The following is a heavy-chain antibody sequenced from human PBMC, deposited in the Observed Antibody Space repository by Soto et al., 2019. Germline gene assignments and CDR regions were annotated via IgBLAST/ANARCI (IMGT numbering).Heavy chain of an antibody. D-gene: IGHD4-17*01. Sequence: SLRLSCAASGFTFSSYAMHWVRQAPGKGLEWVAVISYDGSNKYYADSVKGRFTISRDNSKNTLYLQMNSLRAEDTAVYYCARDQVDYGDYDFDYWGQGTLVTVSS. CDR2: ISYDGSNK. V-gene: IGHV3-30-3*01. CDR1: GFTFSSYA. J-gene: IGHJ4*02. CDR3: ARDQVDYGDYDFDY.